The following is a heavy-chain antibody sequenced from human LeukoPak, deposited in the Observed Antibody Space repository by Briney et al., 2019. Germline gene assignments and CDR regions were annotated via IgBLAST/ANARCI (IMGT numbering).Heavy chain of an antibody. J-gene: IGHJ2*01. D-gene: IGHD6-13*01. Sequence: SQTLSLTCAISGDSVSSSSATWNWIRHSPSRGLEWLGRTYYRSKWYDDYAVSVKSRITISPDTSKNHFSLQLNSVTPEDTAVYYCARGSKGSSPYWYFDLWGRGTLVTVSS. CDR2: TYYRSKWYD. CDR3: ARGSKGSSPYWYFDL. CDR1: GDSVSSSSAT. V-gene: IGHV6-1*01.